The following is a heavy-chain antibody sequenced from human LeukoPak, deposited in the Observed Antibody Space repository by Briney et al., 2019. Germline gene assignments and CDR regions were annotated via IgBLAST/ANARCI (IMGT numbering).Heavy chain of an antibody. CDR2: ISGSSSTI. CDR3: ARDRLAPYWYFDL. V-gene: IGHV3-48*02. J-gene: IGHJ2*01. CDR1: GFTFSSYY. D-gene: IGHD6-19*01. Sequence: RTGGSLRLSCAASGFTFSSYYMNWVRQAPGKGLEWASYISGSSSTIYCADSVKGRFTISRDNAKNSLYLQMNSLGDEDTAVYYCARDRLAPYWYFDLWGRGTLVTVSS.